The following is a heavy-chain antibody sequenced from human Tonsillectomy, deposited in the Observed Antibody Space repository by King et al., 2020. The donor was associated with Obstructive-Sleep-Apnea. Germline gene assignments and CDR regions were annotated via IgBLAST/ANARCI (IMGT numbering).Heavy chain of an antibody. D-gene: IGHD6-13*01. CDR2: ISYDGSNK. J-gene: IGHJ5*01. Sequence: VQLVESGGGVVQPGRSLRLSCAASGFTFSSYAMHWVRQAPGKGLEWVAVISYDGSNKYYADSVKGRFTISRDNSKNTLYLQMNSLRAEDTAVYYCARRGGGYSSSWYGPGNWFDSWGQGTLVTVSS. V-gene: IGHV3-30*04. CDR3: ARRGGGYSSSWYGPGNWFDS. CDR1: GFTFSSYA.